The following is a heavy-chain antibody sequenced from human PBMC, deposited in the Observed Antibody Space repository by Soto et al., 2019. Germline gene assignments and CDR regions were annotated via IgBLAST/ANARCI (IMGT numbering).Heavy chain of an antibody. J-gene: IGHJ4*02. V-gene: IGHV4-38-2*01. CDR2: IYYSGST. CDR3: AASYVSSSPYFDY. Sequence: SETLSLTCAVSGYSISSGYYWGWIRQPPGKGLEWIGSIYYSGSTYYNPSLKSRVTISVDTSKNQFSLKLSSVTAADTAVYYCAASYVSSSPYFDYWGQGTLVTVSS. D-gene: IGHD6-6*01. CDR1: GYSISSGYY.